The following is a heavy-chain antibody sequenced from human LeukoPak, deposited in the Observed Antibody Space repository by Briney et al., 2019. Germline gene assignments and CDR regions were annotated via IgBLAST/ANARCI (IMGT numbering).Heavy chain of an antibody. CDR2: INTNTGNP. Sequence: ASVKVSCKASGYTFTSYAMNWVRQAPGQGLEWMGWINTNTGNPTCAQGFTGRFVFSLDTSVSTAYLQISSLKAEDTAVYYCARTGMSSGWYFPYYYYMDVWGKGTTVTVSS. V-gene: IGHV7-4-1*02. J-gene: IGHJ6*03. CDR1: GYTFTSYA. CDR3: ARTGMSSGWYFPYYYYMDV. D-gene: IGHD6-19*01.